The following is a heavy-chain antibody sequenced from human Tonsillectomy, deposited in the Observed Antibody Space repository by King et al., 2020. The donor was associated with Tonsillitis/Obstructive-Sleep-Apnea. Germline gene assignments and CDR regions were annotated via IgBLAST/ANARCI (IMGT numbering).Heavy chain of an antibody. D-gene: IGHD4-17*01. V-gene: IGHV1-3*01. CDR3: ARSTVTSDVFNI. Sequence: SGAEVKKPGASVKVSCKASGYTFTSYTMHWVRQAPGQRLEWMGWINAGNGNAKYSQKFQGRVTITRDTSASTAYMELSSLRSEDTAVYYCARSTVTSDVFNIWGQGTMVTVPS. J-gene: IGHJ3*02. CDR2: INAGNGNA. CDR1: GYTFTSYT.